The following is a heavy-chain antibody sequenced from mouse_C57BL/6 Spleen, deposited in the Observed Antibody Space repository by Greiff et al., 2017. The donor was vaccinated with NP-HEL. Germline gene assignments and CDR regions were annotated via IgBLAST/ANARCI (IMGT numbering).Heavy chain of an antibody. CDR1: GFTFSSYA. Sequence: EVMLVESGGGLVKPGGSLKLSCAASGFTFSSYAMSWVRQTPEKRLEWVATISDGGSYTYYPDNVKGRFTISRDNAKNNLYLQMSHLKSEDTAMYYCARERTPLRAMDYWGQGTSVTVSS. CDR3: ARERTPLRAMDY. D-gene: IGHD1-1*01. V-gene: IGHV5-4*01. J-gene: IGHJ4*01. CDR2: ISDGGSYT.